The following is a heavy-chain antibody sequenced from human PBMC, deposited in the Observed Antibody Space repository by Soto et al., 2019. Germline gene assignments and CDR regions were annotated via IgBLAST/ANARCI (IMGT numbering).Heavy chain of an antibody. CDR1: GFTLTRYS. J-gene: IGHJ4*02. Sequence: GGSLRLSCAAYGFTLTRYSMNWARLGPGKGLEWVSSISSTNNYIYYGDSMKGRFTISRANAKNSLYLEMNSLRAEDTAGYYFSLMLGDLPTSFDFWCQATLVT. V-gene: IGHV3-21*06. CDR2: ISSTNNYI. CDR3: SLMLGDLPTSFDF. D-gene: IGHD3-10*02.